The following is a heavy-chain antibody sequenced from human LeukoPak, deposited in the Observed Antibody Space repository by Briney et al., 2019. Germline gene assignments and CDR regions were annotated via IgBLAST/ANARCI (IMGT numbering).Heavy chain of an antibody. J-gene: IGHJ4*02. CDR3: ARSGYSSGWYRGPFDY. CDR1: GFTFDDYG. CDR2: IDWSGDRI. V-gene: IGHV3-20*04. D-gene: IGHD6-19*01. Sequence: PGGSLGLSCAASGFTFDDYGMSWVRQVPGKGLEWVSGIDWSGDRIAYADSVKGRFTISRDNAKNSLSLQVSSLRAEDTALYYCARSGYSSGWYRGPFDYWGQGTLVTVSS.